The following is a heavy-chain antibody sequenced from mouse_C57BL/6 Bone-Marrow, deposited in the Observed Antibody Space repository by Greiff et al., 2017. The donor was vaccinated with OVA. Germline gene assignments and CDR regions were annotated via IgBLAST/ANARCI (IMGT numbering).Heavy chain of an antibody. Sequence: VQLQQSGAELARPGASVKLSCKASGYTFTSSGISWVKQRTGQGLEWIGEIYPRSGNTYYNEKFKGKATLTADKSSSTAYMELRSLTSEDSAVYFCARGGAELGYYFDYWGQGTTLTVSS. V-gene: IGHV1-81*01. CDR2: IYPRSGNT. CDR3: ARGGAELGYYFDY. CDR1: GYTFTSSG. D-gene: IGHD4-1*01. J-gene: IGHJ2*01.